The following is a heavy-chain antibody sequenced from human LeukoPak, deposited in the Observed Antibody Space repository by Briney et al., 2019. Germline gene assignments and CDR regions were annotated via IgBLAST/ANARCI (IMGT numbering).Heavy chain of an antibody. CDR3: AREGGELSFDY. D-gene: IGHD1-7*01. CDR1: GGSISTRTYY. Sequence: SETLSLTCTVSGGSISTRTYYWGWIRQAPGKGLEWIGSIYSSGTSYYKSSLKSRVTISVDTSKNQFSLKLSAVTAADTAFYYCAREGGELSFDYWGQGTLVTVSS. V-gene: IGHV4-39*07. J-gene: IGHJ4*02. CDR2: IYSSGTS.